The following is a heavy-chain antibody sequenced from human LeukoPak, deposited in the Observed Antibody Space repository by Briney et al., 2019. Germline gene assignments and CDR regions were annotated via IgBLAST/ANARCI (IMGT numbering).Heavy chain of an antibody. CDR3: AKGRSISCSGGTCYPFDF. V-gene: IGHV3-23*01. D-gene: IGHD2-15*01. CDR2: ISGSGGST. Sequence: GGSLRLSCAASGFTFSSYAMGWVRQAPGKGLEWVSAISGSGGSTFYADSVKGRFTISRDTSKNTLYLQVNSLRAEDTAVYYCAKGRSISCSGGTCYPFDFWGQGSLVTVSS. J-gene: IGHJ4*02. CDR1: GFTFSSYA.